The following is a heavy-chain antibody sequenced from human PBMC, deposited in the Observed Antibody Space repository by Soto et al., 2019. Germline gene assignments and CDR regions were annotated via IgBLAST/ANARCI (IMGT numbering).Heavy chain of an antibody. D-gene: IGHD2-15*01. CDR2: IYYSGST. V-gene: IGHV4-59*08. J-gene: IGHJ3*02. CDR3: ARHCSGGSCYYAFDI. Sequence: ETLSLTCTVSGGSISSYYWSWIRQPPGKGLEWIGYIYYSGSTNYNPALKSRVTMAVDTSKNQFSLKLSSVTAADTAVYYCARHCSGGSCYYAFDIWGQGTMVTVSS. CDR1: GGSISSYY.